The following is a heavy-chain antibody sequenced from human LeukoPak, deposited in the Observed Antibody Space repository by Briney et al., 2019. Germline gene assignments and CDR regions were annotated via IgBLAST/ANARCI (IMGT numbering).Heavy chain of an antibody. CDR1: GYSFTSYW. D-gene: IGHD6-19*01. V-gene: IGHV5-51*01. CDR3: ARASYSSGFFGALHAFDV. J-gene: IGHJ3*01. CDR2: INPVDSDS. Sequence: PGESLKISCKGSGYSFTSYWIGWVRQMPGKGLEWMGVINPVDSDSRYSPSFQGQVTISADKSISTAYLQWSSLKASDTAMYYCARASYSSGFFGALHAFDVWGQETMVTVSS.